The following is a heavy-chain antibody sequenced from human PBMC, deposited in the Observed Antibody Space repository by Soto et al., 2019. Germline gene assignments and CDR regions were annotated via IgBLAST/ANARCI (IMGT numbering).Heavy chain of an antibody. Sequence: QVQLQESGPGLVKPSETLSLTCSVSGGSVSNASFYWTWIRQAPGTGLEYIGYIFYTGVTNYNPSLSSRGTISLDTSKNHFSLKLNSMTAADTAVYYCVRVLDSSWYADLWVRGTIVTVSS. CDR1: GGSVSNASFY. J-gene: IGHJ2*01. V-gene: IGHV4-61*03. D-gene: IGHD3-22*01. CDR3: VRVLDSSWYADL. CDR2: IFYTGVT.